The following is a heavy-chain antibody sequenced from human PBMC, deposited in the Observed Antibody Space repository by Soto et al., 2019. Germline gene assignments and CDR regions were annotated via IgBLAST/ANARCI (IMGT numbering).Heavy chain of an antibody. D-gene: IGHD2-2*01. CDR2: ISSSISTI. Sequence: GSLSLSCAASGFTFSSYSMNWVRQAPGKGLEWVSYISSSISTIYYADSVKGRFTISRDNAKNSLYLLMNSLRDEDTAVYYCARDLRYCRSTSCYERDFFDYWGQGTLVTVSS. V-gene: IGHV3-48*02. J-gene: IGHJ4*02. CDR1: GFTFSSYS. CDR3: ARDLRYCRSTSCYERDFFDY.